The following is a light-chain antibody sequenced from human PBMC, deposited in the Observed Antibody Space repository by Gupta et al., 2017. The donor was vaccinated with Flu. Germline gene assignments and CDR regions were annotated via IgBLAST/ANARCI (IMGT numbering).Light chain of an antibody. Sequence: DRVTITCRASQSISSWLAWYQQKPGKAPKLLIYKASSLESWVPSRFSGSASQTEFTLTISSLQPDDFATYYCQQENSFPRTFGQGTKVEI. CDR1: QSISSW. CDR2: KAS. J-gene: IGKJ1*01. CDR3: QQENSFPRT. V-gene: IGKV1-5*03.